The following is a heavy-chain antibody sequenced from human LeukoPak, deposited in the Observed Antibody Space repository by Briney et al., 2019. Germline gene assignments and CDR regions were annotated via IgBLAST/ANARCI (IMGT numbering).Heavy chain of an antibody. D-gene: IGHD3-16*01. Sequence: GGSLRLSCAASGFTFNNYAMTWVRQAPGKGLEWVSTIIGSGGNTDYADSVKGRFTISRDNSKNSLYLQMNSLRTEDTALYYCAKDFGDYWGQGTLVTVSS. CDR3: AKDFGDY. CDR2: IIGSGGNT. CDR1: GFTFNNYA. V-gene: IGHV3-43*02. J-gene: IGHJ4*02.